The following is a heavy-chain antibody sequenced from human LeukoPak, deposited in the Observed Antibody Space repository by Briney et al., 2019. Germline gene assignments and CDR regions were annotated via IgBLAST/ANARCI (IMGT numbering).Heavy chain of an antibody. D-gene: IGHD3-16*02. CDR3: ARLMGESYDYVWGSYRYGVFDY. CDR1: GGSISSSSYY. V-gene: IGHV4-39*07. Sequence: VKPSETLSLTCTVSGGSISSSSYYWGWIRQPPGKGLEWIGSIYYSGSTYYNPSLKSRVTISVGTSKNQFSLKLSSVTAADTAVYYCARLMGESYDYVWGSYRYGVFDYWGQGTLVTVSS. J-gene: IGHJ4*02. CDR2: IYYSGST.